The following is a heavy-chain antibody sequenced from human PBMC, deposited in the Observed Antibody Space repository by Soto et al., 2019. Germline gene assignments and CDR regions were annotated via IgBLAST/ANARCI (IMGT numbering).Heavy chain of an antibody. V-gene: IGHV3-11*05. CDR3: AKYDYSYYGMDV. J-gene: IGHJ6*02. Sequence: QVQLVDSGGGLVKPGGSLRLSCVASGFTFSDYYMSWVRQAPGKGLEWLSYISTSGAYTNYADSVKGRFTISRDNARNSVYLQMNSLRAEDTAVYYCAKYDYSYYGMDVWGQGTTVTVSS. CDR1: GFTFSDYY. D-gene: IGHD3-16*01. CDR2: ISTSGAYT.